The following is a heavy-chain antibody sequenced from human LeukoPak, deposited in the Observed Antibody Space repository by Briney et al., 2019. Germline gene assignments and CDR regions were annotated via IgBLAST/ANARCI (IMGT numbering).Heavy chain of an antibody. CDR2: ISAYNGNT. CDR3: ARWEYCSSTSCYDESETFDY. J-gene: IGHJ4*02. Sequence: GASVKVSCKASGYTFTSYAISWVRQAPGQGLEWMGWISAYNGNTNYAQKYQGRVTMTTDTSTSTAYMELRSLRPDDTAVYYCARWEYCSSTSCYDESETFDYWGQGTLVTVSS. CDR1: GYTFTSYA. V-gene: IGHV1-18*01. D-gene: IGHD2-2*01.